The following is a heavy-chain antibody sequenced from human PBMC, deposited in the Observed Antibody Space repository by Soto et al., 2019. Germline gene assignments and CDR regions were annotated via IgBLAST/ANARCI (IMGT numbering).Heavy chain of an antibody. Sequence: SETLSLTCTVSGGSISRYFWSWIRQPPGKGLEWIGYMYNTGSTYYNPSLESRVTISVDTSKNQFSLKVSSVTVADTAVYYCARLGGYCSSTSCYGYYGMDVWGQGTTVTVSS. CDR3: ARLGGYCSSTSCYGYYGMDV. CDR1: GGSISRYF. CDR2: MYNTGST. J-gene: IGHJ6*02. D-gene: IGHD2-2*01. V-gene: IGHV4-4*08.